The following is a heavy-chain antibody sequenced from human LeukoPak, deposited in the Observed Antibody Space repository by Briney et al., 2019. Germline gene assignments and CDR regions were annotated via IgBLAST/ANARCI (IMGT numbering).Heavy chain of an antibody. CDR3: ARDGDYDFWSGYPSADYYYYMDV. CDR1: GYTFTGYY. D-gene: IGHD3-3*01. CDR2: INPNSGGT. J-gene: IGHJ6*03. V-gene: IGHV1-2*02. Sequence: GASVKVSCKSSGYTFTGYYMHWVRQAPGQGLEWMGWINPNSGGTNYAQKFQGRVTMTRDTSLSTAYMELSRLRSDDTAVYYCARDGDYDFWSGYPSADYYYYMDVWGKGTTVTVSS.